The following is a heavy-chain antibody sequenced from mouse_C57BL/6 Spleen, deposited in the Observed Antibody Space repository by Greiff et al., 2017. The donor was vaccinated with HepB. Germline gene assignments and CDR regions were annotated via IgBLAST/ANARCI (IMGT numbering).Heavy chain of an antibody. J-gene: IGHJ4*01. CDR3: TTSTVVGRDYAMDY. V-gene: IGHV14-1*01. D-gene: IGHD1-1*01. CDR1: GFNIKDYY. CDR2: IDPEDGDT. Sequence: EVQLQESGAELVRPGASVKLSCTASGFNIKDYYMHWVKQRPEQGLAWLGRIDPEDGDTEYAPKFQGKATMTADTSSHTAYLQLSSLTSEDTAVYYCTTSTVVGRDYAMDYWGQGTSVTVSS.